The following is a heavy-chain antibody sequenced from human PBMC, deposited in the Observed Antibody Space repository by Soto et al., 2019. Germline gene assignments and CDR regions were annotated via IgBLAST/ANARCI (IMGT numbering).Heavy chain of an antibody. CDR2: IIPILGIA. CDR3: ARDPGIAAAQGDY. CDR1: GGTFSSYT. D-gene: IGHD6-13*01. Sequence: QVQLVQSGAEVKKPGSSVKVSCKASGGTFSSYTISWVRQAPGQGLEWMGRIIPILGIANYAQKFQGRVTXTXDTXTSTAYMELSSLRSEDTAVYYCARDPGIAAAQGDYWGQGTLVTVSS. V-gene: IGHV1-69*08. J-gene: IGHJ4*02.